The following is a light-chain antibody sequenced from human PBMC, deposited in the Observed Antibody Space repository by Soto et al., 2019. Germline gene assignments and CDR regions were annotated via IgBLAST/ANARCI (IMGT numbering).Light chain of an antibody. Sequence: EIGLTQSPGTLSLSPGESATLSCRVSQSISTNYLAWYQQKPGQAPRLLIYAASSRLTGIPDRFSGSGSGTDFTLTISRLEPEDFAVYYCQQYGRTFGQGTRLEIK. CDR3: QQYGRT. CDR1: QSISTNY. V-gene: IGKV3-20*01. J-gene: IGKJ5*01. CDR2: AAS.